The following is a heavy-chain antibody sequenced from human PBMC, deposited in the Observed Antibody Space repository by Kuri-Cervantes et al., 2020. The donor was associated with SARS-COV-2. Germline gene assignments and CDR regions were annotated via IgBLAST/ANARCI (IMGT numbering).Heavy chain of an antibody. CDR3: ARDLRIAAAGFDY. V-gene: IGHV3-21*01. J-gene: IGHJ4*02. Sequence: GGSLRLSCAASGFTFSSYSMNWVRQAPGKGLEWVSSISSSSSYIYYADSVKGRFTISRDNAKNSLYLQMNSLRAEDTAVYYCARDLRIAAAGFDYWGQGTLVTVSS. D-gene: IGHD6-13*01. CDR2: ISSSSSYI. CDR1: GFTFSSYS.